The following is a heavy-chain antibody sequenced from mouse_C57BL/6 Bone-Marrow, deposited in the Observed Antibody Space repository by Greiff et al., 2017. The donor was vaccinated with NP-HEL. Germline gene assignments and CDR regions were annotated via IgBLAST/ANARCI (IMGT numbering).Heavy chain of an antibody. V-gene: IGHV1-55*01. CDR3: ARFKSTPTWFAY. J-gene: IGHJ3*01. CDR2: IYPGSGST. Sequence: QVQLQQPGAELVKPGASVKMSCKASGYTFTSYWTTWVKQRPGQGLEWIGDIYPGSGSTNYNEKFKSKATLTVDTSSSTAYMQLSSLTSEDSAVYYCARFKSTPTWFAYWGQGTLVTVSA. CDR1: GYTFTSYW.